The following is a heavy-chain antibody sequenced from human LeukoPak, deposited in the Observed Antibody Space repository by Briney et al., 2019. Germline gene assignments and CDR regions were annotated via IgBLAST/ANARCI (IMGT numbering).Heavy chain of an antibody. V-gene: IGHV1-2*02. CDR1: GYTFNNYY. CDR3: ASRMQDITATSSYYYYYYMDV. CDR2: INPNSAGT. D-gene: IGHD1/OR15-1a*01. J-gene: IGHJ6*03. Sequence: GASVKVSCKASGYTFNNYYTHWVRQAPGHGLEWMGWINPNSAGTSYAQMFQGRVTMTRDTSISTAYMELSRLRSDDTAVYYCASRMQDITATSSYYYYYYMDVWGKGTTVTVSS.